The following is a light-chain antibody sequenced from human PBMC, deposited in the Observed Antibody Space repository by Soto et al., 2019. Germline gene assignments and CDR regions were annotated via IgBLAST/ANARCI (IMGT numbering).Light chain of an antibody. CDR3: QQSSNTPIS. CDR2: AAS. CDR1: QSIAHY. V-gene: IGKV1-39*01. Sequence: DIEMTQSPSSLSASVGERVTITCRASQSIAHYLNWYQQKPGTAPKLLIYAASSLHSGVPSRFSGTGSGTDFTLTISSLQPEDSATYYCQQSSNTPISFGQGTRLQIK. J-gene: IGKJ5*01.